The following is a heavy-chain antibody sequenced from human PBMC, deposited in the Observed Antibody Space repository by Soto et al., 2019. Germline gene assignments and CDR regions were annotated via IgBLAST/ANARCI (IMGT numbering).Heavy chain of an antibody. V-gene: IGHV4-39*01. D-gene: IGHD3-10*01. Sequence: QLQLQESGPGLVKPSETLSLTCTVSGGSISSSSYYWGWIRQPPGKGLEWIGSIYYSGSTHYNPSLKSRVTISVDTSKNQFSLKLSSVTAADTAVYYCARGVWIDFPYNWFDPWGQGTLVTVSS. CDR2: IYYSGST. CDR1: GGSISSSSYY. J-gene: IGHJ5*02. CDR3: ARGVWIDFPYNWFDP.